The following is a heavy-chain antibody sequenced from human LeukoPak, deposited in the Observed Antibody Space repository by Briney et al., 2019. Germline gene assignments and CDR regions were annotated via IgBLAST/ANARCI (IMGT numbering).Heavy chain of an antibody. CDR1: GFTFSSYS. CDR2: ISSSSSYI. V-gene: IGHV3-21*01. CDR3: ARDMRGYCSGGSCYEDWFDP. J-gene: IGHJ5*02. D-gene: IGHD2-15*01. Sequence: PGGSLRLSCAASGFTFSSYSMNWVRQAPGKGLEWVSSISSSSSYIYYADSVKGRLTISRDNAKNSLYLQMNSLRAEDTAVYYCARDMRGYCSGGSCYEDWFDPWGQGTLVTVSS.